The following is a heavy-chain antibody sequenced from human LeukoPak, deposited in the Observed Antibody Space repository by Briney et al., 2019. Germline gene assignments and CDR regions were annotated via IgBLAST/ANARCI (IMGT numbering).Heavy chain of an antibody. Sequence: GRSLRLSCAASGFTFSSYGMHWVRQAPGKGLEWVAVIWYDGSNKYYADSVKGRFTISRDNSRNTLFLQMISPRGEDTAVYYCATKTAFDYWGQGTLVTVSS. CDR3: ATKTAFDY. CDR1: GFTFSSYG. D-gene: IGHD5-18*01. V-gene: IGHV3-33*01. J-gene: IGHJ4*02. CDR2: IWYDGSNK.